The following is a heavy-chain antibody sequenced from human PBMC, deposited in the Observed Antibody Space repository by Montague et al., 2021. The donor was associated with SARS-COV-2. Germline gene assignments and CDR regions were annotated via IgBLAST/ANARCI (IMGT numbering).Heavy chain of an antibody. CDR2: INGDGTSS. D-gene: IGHD1-1*01. V-gene: IGHV3-74*01. CDR1: GFSFPTYW. CDR3: SRVLAPSTAPFDL. J-gene: IGHJ3*01. Sequence: SLRLSCAASGFSFPTYWMNWVRQVPGKGLVWVAHINGDGTSSDYADFVKGRFNISRDNAKSTLFLHMDRLSVADTAIYYCSRVLAPSTAPFDLWGRGTLVTV.